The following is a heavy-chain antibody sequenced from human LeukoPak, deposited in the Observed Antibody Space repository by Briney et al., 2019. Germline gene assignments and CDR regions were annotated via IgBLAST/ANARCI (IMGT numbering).Heavy chain of an antibody. CDR1: GYSFTSYW. V-gene: IGHV5-51*01. D-gene: IGHD6-6*01. CDR2: IYPGDSDT. J-gene: IGHJ4*02. Sequence: GESLKISCKGSGYSFTSYWIGWVRQMPGKGLEWMGIIYPGDSDTRYSPSFQGQVTISADKSISTAYLQWSSLKASDTAMYYCARDPPGGAARRLYDYWGQGTLVTVSS. CDR3: ARDPPGGAARRLYDY.